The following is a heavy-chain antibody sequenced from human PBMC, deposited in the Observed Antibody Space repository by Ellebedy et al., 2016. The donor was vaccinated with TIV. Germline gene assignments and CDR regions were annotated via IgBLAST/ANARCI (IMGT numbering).Heavy chain of an antibody. J-gene: IGHJ4*02. V-gene: IGHV1-18*01. CDR3: ATSIPPEIVVVPAALDY. CDR1: GYHFKSYG. Sequence: AASVKVSCKASGYHFKSYGISWVRQAPGQGLEWMGWITIYNDNTNYAQKFQGRISMTTDTSTSTAFMELWSLRSDDTAVYYCATSIPPEIVVVPAALDYWGQGTLVTVSS. CDR2: ITIYNDNT. D-gene: IGHD2-2*01.